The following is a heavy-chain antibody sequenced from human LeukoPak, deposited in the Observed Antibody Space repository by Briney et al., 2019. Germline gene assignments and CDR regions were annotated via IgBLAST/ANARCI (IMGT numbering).Heavy chain of an antibody. CDR2: INHSGST. V-gene: IGHV4-34*01. J-gene: IGHJ4*02. CDR1: GGSFSGYY. Sequence: PSETLSLTCAVYGGSFSGYYWSWIRQPPGKGLEWIGEINHSGSTNYNPSLKSRVTISVDTSKNQFSLKLSSVTAAATAVYYCARGRFVPTFVVVPAAPRYFDYWGQGTLVTVSS. D-gene: IGHD2-2*01. CDR3: ARGRFVPTFVVVPAAPRYFDY.